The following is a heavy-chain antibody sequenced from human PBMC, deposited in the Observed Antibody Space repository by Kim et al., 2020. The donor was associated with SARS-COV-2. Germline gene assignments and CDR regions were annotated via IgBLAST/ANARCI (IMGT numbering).Heavy chain of an antibody. V-gene: IGHV1-69*13. CDR1: GGTFSSYA. D-gene: IGHD3-10*01. CDR2: IIPIFGTA. Sequence: SVKVSCKASGGTFSSYAISWVRQAPGQGLEWMGGIIPIFGTANYAQKFQGRVTITADESTSTAYMELSSLRSEDTAVYYCARGLFMYGSGSYYKNWFDPWGQGTLVTVSS. J-gene: IGHJ5*02. CDR3: ARGLFMYGSGSYYKNWFDP.